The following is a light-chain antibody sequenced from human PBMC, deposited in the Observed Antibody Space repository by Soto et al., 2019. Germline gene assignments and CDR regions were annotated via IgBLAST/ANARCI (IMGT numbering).Light chain of an antibody. CDR3: QQYTSFSWT. CDR1: QSIRRW. J-gene: IGKJ1*01. CDR2: EAS. Sequence: DIQMTQSPSTLSAFVGDRVTITCRASQSIRRWLAWFQQKPGKAPKLLIYEASTLESGVPSRFSASGSGTEFPLTISSLQPDDFATYYCQQYTSFSWTFGQGTKVDIK. V-gene: IGKV1-5*03.